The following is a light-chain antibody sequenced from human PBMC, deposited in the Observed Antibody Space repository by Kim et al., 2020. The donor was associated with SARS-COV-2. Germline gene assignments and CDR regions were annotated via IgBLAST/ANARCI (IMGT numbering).Light chain of an antibody. J-gene: IGKJ4*01. V-gene: IGKV1-39*01. Sequence: DIQMTQSPSSLSASVGDRVTITCRASQRISTYLNWYQQQPGKAPRLLIYAASSLQSGVPSRFSGSGSGTDFTLTINGLQPGDFATCYCQQSLTTQLRSFGGRAKVDSK. CDR3: QQSLTTQLRS. CDR1: QRISTY. CDR2: AAS.